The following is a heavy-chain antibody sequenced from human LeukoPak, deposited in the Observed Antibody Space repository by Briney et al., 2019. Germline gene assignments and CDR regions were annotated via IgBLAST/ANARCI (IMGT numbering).Heavy chain of an antibody. D-gene: IGHD3-3*01. V-gene: IGHV1-58*02. CDR1: GFTFTSSA. J-gene: IGHJ4*02. Sequence: PGTSVKVSCKASGFTFTSSAMQWVRQARGQRLEWIGWIGVGSGNTDYAQKFPERVTITRDMSTSTAYMELSSLRSEDTAVYYCAAGVRFLDWLDFDYWGQGTLVTVSS. CDR2: IGVGSGNT. CDR3: AAGVRFLDWLDFDY.